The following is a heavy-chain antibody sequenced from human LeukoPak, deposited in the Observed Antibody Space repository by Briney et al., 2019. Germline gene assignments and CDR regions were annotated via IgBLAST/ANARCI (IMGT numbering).Heavy chain of an antibody. CDR2: INPNSGGT. J-gene: IGHJ6*03. V-gene: IGHV1-2*02. D-gene: IGHD5-18*01. Sequence: GASVKVSCKASGYTFTYYYMHWVRQAPGQGLEWMGWINPNSGGTNYAQKFQGRVTMTRDTSISTAYMELSRLRSDDTAVYYCARGDTAMAYYYYYYMDVWGKGTTVTVSS. CDR1: GYTFTYYY. CDR3: ARGDTAMAYYYYYYMDV.